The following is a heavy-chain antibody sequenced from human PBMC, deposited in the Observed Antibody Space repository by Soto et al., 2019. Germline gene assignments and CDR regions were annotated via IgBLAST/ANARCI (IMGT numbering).Heavy chain of an antibody. CDR2: IYYSGST. Sequence: QVQLQESGPGLVKPSETLSLTCTVSGGSISSYYWSWIRQPPGKGLEWIGYIYYSGSTNYNPSLKSRVTISVDTSKNQFSLKLSSVTAADTAVYYCARVGGNSRDPLDYWGQGTLVTVSS. J-gene: IGHJ4*02. D-gene: IGHD3-16*01. CDR3: ARVGGNSRDPLDY. CDR1: GGSISSYY. V-gene: IGHV4-59*01.